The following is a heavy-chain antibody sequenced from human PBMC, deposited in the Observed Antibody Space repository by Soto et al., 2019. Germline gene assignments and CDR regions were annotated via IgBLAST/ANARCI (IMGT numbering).Heavy chain of an antibody. D-gene: IGHD3-3*01. CDR1: GFTLSSYW. CDR3: ARVWNNGRFDY. CDR2: INQDGSQK. Sequence: PGGSLRLSCAASGFTLSSYWMSWVRQAPGKGLEWVASINQDGSQKRYLDSVKGRVTISRDNAENSLYVQMHSLRAEDTAVYYCARVWNNGRFDYWGQGTLVTVSS. V-gene: IGHV3-7*01. J-gene: IGHJ4*02.